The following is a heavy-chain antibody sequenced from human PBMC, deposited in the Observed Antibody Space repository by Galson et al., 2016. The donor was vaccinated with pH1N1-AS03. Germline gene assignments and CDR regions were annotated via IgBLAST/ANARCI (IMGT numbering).Heavy chain of an antibody. Sequence: SVKVSCKASGYTFTNYGISWVRQAPGQGLEYMGWIGTYTIYAQKLQGRVTMTTDTSTSTAYMELRSLRSDDTAAYYCARSGSGRFYEGDFGGQGTLVSVSS. V-gene: IGHV1-18*01. CDR2: IGTYT. D-gene: IGHD3-10*01. CDR3: ARSGSGRFYEGDF. CDR1: GYTFTNYG. J-gene: IGHJ4*02.